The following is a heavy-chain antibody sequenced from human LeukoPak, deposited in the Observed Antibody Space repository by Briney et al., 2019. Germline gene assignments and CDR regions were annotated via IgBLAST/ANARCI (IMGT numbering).Heavy chain of an antibody. J-gene: IGHJ4*02. CDR2: ISGSGGST. D-gene: IGHD6-19*01. Sequence: QPGGSLRLSCAASGFTFSSYGMNWVRQAPGRALEWVSYISGSGGSTYYADSVKGRFTISRDNSKNTLYLQMNSLRAEDTAVYYCAKDRGSYSSGWYPRWGQGTLVTVSS. V-gene: IGHV3-23*01. CDR1: GFTFSSYG. CDR3: AKDRGSYSSGWYPR.